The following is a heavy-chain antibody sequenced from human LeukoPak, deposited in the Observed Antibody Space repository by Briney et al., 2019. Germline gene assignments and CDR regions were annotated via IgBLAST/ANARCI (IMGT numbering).Heavy chain of an antibody. V-gene: IGHV4-61*02. J-gene: IGHJ5*02. CDR3: ARGKRDLDILNL. Sequence: SQTLSLTCTVSGGFISSGSYYWSWIRQPAGKGLEWIGRIYTSGSTNYNPSLKSRVTISVDTPKNQFSLKLSSVTAADTAVYYCARGKRDLDILNLWGQGTLVTVSS. D-gene: IGHD3-9*01. CDR1: GGFISSGSYY. CDR2: IYTSGST.